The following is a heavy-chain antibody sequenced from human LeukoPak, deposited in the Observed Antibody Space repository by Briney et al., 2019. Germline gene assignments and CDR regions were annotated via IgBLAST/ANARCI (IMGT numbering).Heavy chain of an antibody. CDR2: INPHSGVT. Sequence: ASVKVSCKASGFTFTGYYIHWVRQAPGQGLEWMGYINPHSGVTNSPQKFQGRVTMTTDTSISAAYMELSSLISDDTAIYYCVREGNELLSKNFDYWGQGTLVTVSS. V-gene: IGHV1-2*02. CDR1: GFTFTGYY. CDR3: VREGNELLSKNFDY. D-gene: IGHD2-21*02. J-gene: IGHJ4*02.